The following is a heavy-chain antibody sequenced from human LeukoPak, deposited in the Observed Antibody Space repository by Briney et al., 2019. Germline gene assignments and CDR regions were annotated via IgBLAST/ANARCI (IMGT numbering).Heavy chain of an antibody. J-gene: IGHJ5*02. V-gene: IGHV3-43D*03. CDR2: ITWDGGST. Sequence: RPGGSLRLSCVGSGFTFGEYGMHWVRQVPGKGLEWVSHITWDGGSTYYAGSVKGRSTISRDNSKNSLYLQMNSLGAEDTALYYCAKDIHIGHGSGWPESWGQGTLVTVSS. D-gene: IGHD6-19*01. CDR3: AKDIHIGHGSGWPES. CDR1: GFTFGEYG.